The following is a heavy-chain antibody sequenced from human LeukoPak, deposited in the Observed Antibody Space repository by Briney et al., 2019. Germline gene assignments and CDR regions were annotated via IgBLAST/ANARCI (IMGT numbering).Heavy chain of an antibody. CDR1: GGSISSSSYY. CDR2: IYDSGST. Sequence: SETLSLTCTVSGGSISSSSYYWGWIRQPPGKGLEWIVSIYDSGSTYYNPSLKSRVTISVDTSKNQFSLKLSSVTAADTAVYYCARLLWFGESGDWFDPWGQGTLVTVSS. D-gene: IGHD3-10*01. J-gene: IGHJ5*02. CDR3: ARLLWFGESGDWFDP. V-gene: IGHV4-39*01.